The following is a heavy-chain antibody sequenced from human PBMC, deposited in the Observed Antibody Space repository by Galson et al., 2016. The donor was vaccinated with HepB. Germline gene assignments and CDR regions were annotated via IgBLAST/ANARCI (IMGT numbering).Heavy chain of an antibody. CDR2: INPDDGFT. Sequence: SVKVSCKASGYIFTSYLIHWVRQAPGQGAELMGRINPDDGFTTSAQSFQGRLTISRDTSTSTVYMELGSLRSEDTAVYYCARELGGSYYFDYWGQGTLVTVSS. CDR1: GYIFTSYL. CDR3: ARELGGSYYFDY. V-gene: IGHV1-46*01. J-gene: IGHJ4*02. D-gene: IGHD1-26*01.